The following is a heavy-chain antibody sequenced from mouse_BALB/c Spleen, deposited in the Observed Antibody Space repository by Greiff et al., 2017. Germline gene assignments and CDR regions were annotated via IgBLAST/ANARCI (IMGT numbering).Heavy chain of an antibody. J-gene: IGHJ2*01. Sequence: EVQGVESGPGLVKPSQSLSLTCTVTGYSITSDYAWNWIRQFPGNKLEWMGYISYSGSTSYNPSLKSRISITRDTSKNQFFLQLNSVTTEDTATYYCARKEIRLYYFDYWGQGTTLTVSS. CDR1: GYSITSDYA. CDR3: ARKEIRLYYFDY. CDR2: ISYSGST. V-gene: IGHV3-2*02.